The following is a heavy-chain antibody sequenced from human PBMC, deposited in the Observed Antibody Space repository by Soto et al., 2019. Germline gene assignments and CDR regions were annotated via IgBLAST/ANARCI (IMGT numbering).Heavy chain of an antibody. V-gene: IGHV4-31*03. CDR1: GGTISSGTSY. Sequence: SETLSLTCTVSGGTISSGTSYWSWIHQRPGKGLEWIGYIFYSGSFYYTPSLRGRVMILADTSKNQFTLRLSSVTAADTAVYYCARAPETPSILGVALPYFFDYWGQGALVTVSS. CDR2: IFYSGSF. CDR3: ARAPETPSILGVALPYFFDY. D-gene: IGHD3-3*01. J-gene: IGHJ4*02.